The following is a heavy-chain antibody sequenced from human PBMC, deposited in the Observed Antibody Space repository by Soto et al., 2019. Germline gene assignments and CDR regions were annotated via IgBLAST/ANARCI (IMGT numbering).Heavy chain of an antibody. CDR2: IYYTGST. CDR1: GGSISTYY. J-gene: IGHJ5*02. V-gene: IGHV4-59*01. Sequence: QVQLQESGPGLVKPSETLSLTCTVSGGSISTYYWSWIRQPPGKGLEWIGYIYYTGSTNYNPSLKSRVTISVDTSKNRFSLKLSSVTAADTAVYYCARASGCSGDSCAFDPWGQGTLVTVSS. CDR3: ARASGCSGDSCAFDP. D-gene: IGHD2-15*01.